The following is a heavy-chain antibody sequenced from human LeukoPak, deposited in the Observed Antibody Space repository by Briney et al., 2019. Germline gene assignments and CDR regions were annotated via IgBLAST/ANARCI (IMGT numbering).Heavy chain of an antibody. Sequence: SQTLSLTCAISGDSVSSNSAAWNWIRQSPSRGLEWLGRTYYRSKWYNDYAVSMRSRVSINPDTSKNQFSLQLNSVTPEDTAVYYCAKDGYGSGSTVFDYWGQGTLVTVSS. CDR2: TYYRSKWYN. J-gene: IGHJ4*02. D-gene: IGHD3-10*01. V-gene: IGHV6-1*01. CDR3: AKDGYGSGSTVFDY. CDR1: GDSVSSNSAA.